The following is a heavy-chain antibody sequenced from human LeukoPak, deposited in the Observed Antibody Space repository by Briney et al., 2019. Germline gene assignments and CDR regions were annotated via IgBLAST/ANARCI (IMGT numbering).Heavy chain of an antibody. V-gene: IGHV4-34*01. CDR2: INHSGST. CDR1: GGSFRGYY. Sequence: SETLSLTCAVYGGSFRGYYWSWIRQPPAKGLEWSGEINHSGSTNYNPSRKSRVNIAVDTSTHQFSLKLSSVTAADTAVYYCARGPPTCSGGSCYYSPNYCGGDCYSYCGQGTPVTVSS. J-gene: IGHJ4*02. CDR3: ARGPPTCSGGSCYYSPNYCGGDCYSY. D-gene: IGHD2-15*01.